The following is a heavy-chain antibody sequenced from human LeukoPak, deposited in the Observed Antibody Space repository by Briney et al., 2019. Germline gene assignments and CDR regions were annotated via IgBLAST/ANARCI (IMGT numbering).Heavy chain of an antibody. J-gene: IGHJ4*02. Sequence: GRSLRLSCAASGFTFSSYGMHWVRQAPGKGLEWVAVIWYDGSNKYYADSVKGRFTISRDNSKNTLYLQMNSPRAEDTAVYYCARAPLLYYYDSSGYLDYWGQGTLVTVSS. CDR1: GFTFSSYG. D-gene: IGHD3-22*01. CDR2: IWYDGSNK. V-gene: IGHV3-33*01. CDR3: ARAPLLYYYDSSGYLDY.